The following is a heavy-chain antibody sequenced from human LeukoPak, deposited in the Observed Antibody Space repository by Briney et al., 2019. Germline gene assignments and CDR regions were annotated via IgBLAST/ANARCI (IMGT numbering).Heavy chain of an antibody. Sequence: GGSVTLSCAASVFAFRNDLIDWVRHAPCKGLEWVAATSSDLNVKLYADSVKGRFTISRDNSRSTLYLQMNSLRPEDTAIYYCAREGYYGSGSPPSLYFDYWGQGTLVTVSS. D-gene: IGHD3-10*01. CDR1: VFAFRNDL. CDR2: TSSDLNVK. CDR3: AREGYYGSGSPPSLYFDY. J-gene: IGHJ4*02. V-gene: IGHV3-30*03.